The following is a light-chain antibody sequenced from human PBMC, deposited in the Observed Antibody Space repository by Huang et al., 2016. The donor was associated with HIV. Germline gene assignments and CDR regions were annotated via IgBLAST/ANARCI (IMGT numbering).Light chain of an antibody. V-gene: IGKV3-11*01. Sequence: EIVLTQSPATLSLSPGERATLSCRASQNVNNYLAWYHQRPGQAPRLLIYEASHRATGIPARFSGSTSGTDFTLTIRSLEPEDSGVYYCQQRTSWPLTFGGGTKVEIK. CDR2: EAS. CDR1: QNVNNY. CDR3: QQRTSWPLT. J-gene: IGKJ4*01.